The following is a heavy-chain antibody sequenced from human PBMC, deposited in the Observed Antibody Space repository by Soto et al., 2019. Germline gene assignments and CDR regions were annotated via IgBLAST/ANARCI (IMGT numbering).Heavy chain of an antibody. CDR3: AKKSLGSITLPALYYFDY. J-gene: IGHJ4*02. CDR2: ISGGGDAT. D-gene: IGHD7-27*01. V-gene: IGHV3-23*01. Sequence: EVQLLESGEGLLNPGGPLSLSWAPPGSPFATNASSGFRQALGRGLEWVSVISGGGDATYYPDSVKGRFTTSRDNSKNTVYLQMNSLRAEDTAVYYCAKKSLGSITLPALYYFDYWGQGTLVTVSS. CDR1: GSPFATNA.